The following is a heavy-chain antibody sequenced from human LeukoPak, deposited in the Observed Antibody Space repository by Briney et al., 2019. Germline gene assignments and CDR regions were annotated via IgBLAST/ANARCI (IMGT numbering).Heavy chain of an antibody. CDR1: GGTFSSYA. CDR2: IIPILGIA. D-gene: IGHD3-22*01. V-gene: IGHV1-69*04. Sequence: EASVKVSCKASGGTFSSYAISWVRQAPGQGLEWMGRIIPILGIANYAQKFQGRVTITADKSTSTAYMELSSLRSEDTAVYYCARDRRDNTRLLGGAMIDYWGQGTLVTVSS. J-gene: IGHJ4*02. CDR3: ARDRRDNTRLLGGAMIDY.